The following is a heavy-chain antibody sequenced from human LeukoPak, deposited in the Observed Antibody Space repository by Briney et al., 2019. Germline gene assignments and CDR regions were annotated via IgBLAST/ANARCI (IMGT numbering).Heavy chain of an antibody. D-gene: IGHD1-26*01. CDR3: ARDEGTGAISLVLDY. CDR1: GFTFSSYW. V-gene: IGHV3-7*01. Sequence: QPGGSLRLSCAASGFTFSSYWMSWVRQAPGKGLEWVANIKQDGSEKYYVDSVKGRFTISRDNAKNSLYLQMNSLRAEDTAVYYCARDEGTGAISLVLDYWGQGTLVTVSS. J-gene: IGHJ4*02. CDR2: IKQDGSEK.